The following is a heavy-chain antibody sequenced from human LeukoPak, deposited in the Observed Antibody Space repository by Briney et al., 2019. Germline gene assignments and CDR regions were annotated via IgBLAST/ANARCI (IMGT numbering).Heavy chain of an antibody. CDR2: IYYSGST. Sequence: SETLSLTCTVSGGSISSGDYYWSWIRQPPGKGLEWIGYIYYSGSTYYNPSLKSRVTISVDTSKNQFSLKLSSVTAADTAVYYCARGGFVVVTPPDYWGQGTLVTVSS. CDR1: GGSISSGDYY. CDR3: ARGGFVVVTPPDY. D-gene: IGHD2-21*02. J-gene: IGHJ4*02. V-gene: IGHV4-30-4*01.